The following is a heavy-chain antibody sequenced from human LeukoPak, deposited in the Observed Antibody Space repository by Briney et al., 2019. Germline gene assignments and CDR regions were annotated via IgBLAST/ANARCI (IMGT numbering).Heavy chain of an antibody. V-gene: IGHV3-13*01. CDR2: IGTAGDT. CDR1: GFTFSSYD. CDR3: ARALAVGAFDI. J-gene: IGHJ3*02. Sequence: PGGSLRLSCAASGFTFSSYDMHWVRQATGKGLEWVSAIGTAGDTYYPGSVKGRFTISRGNAKNSLYLQMNSLRAGDTAVYYCARALAVGAFDIWGQGTMVTVSS. D-gene: IGHD6-19*01.